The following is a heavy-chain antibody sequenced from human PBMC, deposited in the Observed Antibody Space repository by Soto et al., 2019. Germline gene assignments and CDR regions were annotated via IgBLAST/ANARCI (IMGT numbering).Heavy chain of an antibody. CDR1: GGSIRSYY. Sequence: SETLSLTCTVSGGSIRSYYWSWIRQPPGKGLEWIGYIYHSGSANYNPSLKSRLTISVDTSKNEFSLKLSSMTASDTAVYYCAKYDLLPGVHDAFEIWAQRTLVPVSS. V-gene: IGHV4-59*08. J-gene: IGHJ3*02. D-gene: IGHD3-9*01. CDR3: AKYDLLPGVHDAFEI. CDR2: IYHSGSA.